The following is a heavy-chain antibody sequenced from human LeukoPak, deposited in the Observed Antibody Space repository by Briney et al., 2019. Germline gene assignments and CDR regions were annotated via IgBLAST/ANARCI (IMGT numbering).Heavy chain of an antibody. Sequence: GGSLRLSCAASGFTFSSYSMNWVRQAPGKGLEWVSSISSSSSYIYYADSVKGRFTISRDNAKNSLYLQMNSLRAEDTAVYYCARDGDYYDSSAHDAFDIWGQGTMDTVSS. J-gene: IGHJ3*02. D-gene: IGHD3-22*01. CDR2: ISSSSSYI. CDR1: GFTFSSYS. V-gene: IGHV3-21*01. CDR3: ARDGDYYDSSAHDAFDI.